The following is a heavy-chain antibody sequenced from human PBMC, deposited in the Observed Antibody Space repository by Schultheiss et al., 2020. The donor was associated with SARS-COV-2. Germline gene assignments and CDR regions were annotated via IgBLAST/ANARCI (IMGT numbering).Heavy chain of an antibody. J-gene: IGHJ4*02. CDR1: GFTFSSYG. V-gene: IGHV3-30*03. CDR3: ASPIYDSSGYYHFDY. CDR2: ISYDGSNK. D-gene: IGHD3-22*01. Sequence: GESLKISCAASGFTFSSYGMYWVRQAPGKGLEWVAVISYDGSNKYYADSVKGRFTISRDNSKNTLYLQMNSLRAEDTAVYYCASPIYDSSGYYHFDYWGQGTLVTVSS.